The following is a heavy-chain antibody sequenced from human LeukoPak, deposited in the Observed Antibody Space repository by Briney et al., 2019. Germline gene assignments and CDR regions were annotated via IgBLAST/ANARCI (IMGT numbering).Heavy chain of an antibody. Sequence: GGSLRLSCAASGFTFSNYWMSWVRQAPGKGLDWVTIIKYDGSEKYYADSVKGRFTISRDNAKNSLSLQMNSLRAEDTAVYYCARDWNYYENSGFYFEHWGQGILVTVSS. D-gene: IGHD3-22*01. CDR1: GFTFSNYW. V-gene: IGHV3-7*03. J-gene: IGHJ4*02. CDR2: IKYDGSEK. CDR3: ARDWNYYENSGFYFEH.